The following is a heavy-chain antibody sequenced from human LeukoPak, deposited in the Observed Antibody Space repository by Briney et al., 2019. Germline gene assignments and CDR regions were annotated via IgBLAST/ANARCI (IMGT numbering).Heavy chain of an antibody. CDR3: AKGPYYYDSSGYSRRWFDP. D-gene: IGHD3-22*01. CDR2: ISYDGSNT. V-gene: IGHV3-30*04. J-gene: IGHJ5*02. Sequence: RRSMRLSCAASGLTFSSYAMHWVSQAPGNGLEWVAVISYDGSNTYYADSVTGPFTISRDNSKNTLYLQMSSLRAEDTAVYYCAKGPYYYDSSGYSRRWFDPWGQGTLVTVSS. CDR1: GLTFSSYA.